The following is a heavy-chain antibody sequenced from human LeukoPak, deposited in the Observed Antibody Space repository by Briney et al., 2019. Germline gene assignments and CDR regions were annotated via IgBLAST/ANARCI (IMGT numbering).Heavy chain of an antibody. CDR1: GFTFSSNY. CDR3: ARDYGDNVFDY. J-gene: IGHJ4*02. Sequence: GGSLRLSCAASGFTFSSNYMSWVRQAPGKGLEWVSVIYSGGSTYYADSVKGRFTISRDNSKNTLYLQMNSLRAEDTAVYFCARDYGDNVFDYWGQGTLVTVSS. V-gene: IGHV3-53*01. D-gene: IGHD4-17*01. CDR2: IYSGGST.